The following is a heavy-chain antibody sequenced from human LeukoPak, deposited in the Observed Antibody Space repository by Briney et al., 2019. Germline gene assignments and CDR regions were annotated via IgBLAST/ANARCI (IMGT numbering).Heavy chain of an antibody. J-gene: IGHJ4*02. Sequence: VGSLGLSCAASGFTFSSYTMNWVRQAPGKGLEWGSSISSSRTYIYHADSVKGRFTISRDNAKNSLYLQMNSLRAEDTAVYYCARALYGSGSYSTYWGQGTLVTVSS. D-gene: IGHD3-10*01. V-gene: IGHV3-21*04. CDR1: GFTFSSYT. CDR3: ARALYGSGSYSTY. CDR2: ISSSRTYI.